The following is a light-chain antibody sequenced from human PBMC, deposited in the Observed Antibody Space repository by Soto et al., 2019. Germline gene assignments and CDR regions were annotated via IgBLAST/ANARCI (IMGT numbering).Light chain of an antibody. CDR2: GSS. J-gene: IGKJ1*01. V-gene: IGKV3-15*01. Sequence: EIRMSQSPATLSVSPGERATLSCRASQSVGSNVAWYQQQPGQAHRLLVYGSSIRAPGIPARFSGSGSGTGFTLTISSLQSEDFAVYYCQQYNDWPTFGQGTKVDIK. CDR3: QQYNDWPT. CDR1: QSVGSN.